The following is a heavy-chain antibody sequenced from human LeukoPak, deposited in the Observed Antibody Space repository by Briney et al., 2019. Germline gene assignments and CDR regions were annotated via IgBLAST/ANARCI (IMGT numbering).Heavy chain of an antibody. Sequence: GGSLRLSCAASGFTFTSYAMHWVRQAPGQRLEWMGWINAGNGNTKYSQKFQGRVTITRDTSASTAYMELSSLRSEDTAVYYCARDLPDYWGQGTLVTVSS. D-gene: IGHD5/OR15-5a*01. V-gene: IGHV1-3*01. CDR1: GFTFTSYA. CDR3: ARDLPDY. CDR2: INAGNGNT. J-gene: IGHJ4*02.